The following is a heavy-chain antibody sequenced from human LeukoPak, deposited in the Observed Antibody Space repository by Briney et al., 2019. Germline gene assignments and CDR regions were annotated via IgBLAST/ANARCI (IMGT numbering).Heavy chain of an antibody. CDR3: AREPKGWYSNNNWFDP. D-gene: IGHD4-11*01. V-gene: IGHV4-39*07. Sequence: SETLSLTCTVSGGSISSSSYYWGWIRQPPGKGLEWIGSIYYSGSTYYNPSLKSRVTISVDTSKNQFSLKLSSVTAADTAVYYCAREPKGWYSNNNWFDPWGQGTLVTVSS. J-gene: IGHJ5*02. CDR1: GGSISSSSYY. CDR2: IYYSGST.